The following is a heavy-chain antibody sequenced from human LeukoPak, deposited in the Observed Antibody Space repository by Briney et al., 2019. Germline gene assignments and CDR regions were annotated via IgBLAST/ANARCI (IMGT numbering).Heavy chain of an antibody. V-gene: IGHV3-23*01. Sequence: GGSLRLSCAASGFTLSNYAMNWVRQAPGKGLEWVSGISGGAGSTYYADSAKGRFTISRDNSKDTVSLQMNSLRADDTAVYYCAKVDSSTWFRDAFNLWGQGTMVIVSS. CDR2: ISGGAGST. D-gene: IGHD6-13*01. CDR1: GFTLSNYA. CDR3: AKVDSSTWFRDAFNL. J-gene: IGHJ3*01.